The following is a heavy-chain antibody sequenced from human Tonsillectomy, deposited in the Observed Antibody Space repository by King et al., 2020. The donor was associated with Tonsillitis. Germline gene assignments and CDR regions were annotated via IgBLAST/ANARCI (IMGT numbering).Heavy chain of an antibody. J-gene: IGHJ4*02. CDR2: IYPGDSDT. D-gene: IGHD3-9*01. CDR1: GYSFTTYW. Sequence: VQLVQSGAEVKKPGESLKISCKGSGYSFTTYWIGWVRQMPGKGLEWMGIIYPGDSDTRFSPSFQGQVTMSADKSISTAFLQWSSLKASDTAMYYCATIRYCDWLSGHCFDYWGQGTLVTVSS. V-gene: IGHV5-51*01. CDR3: ATIRYCDWLSGHCFDY.